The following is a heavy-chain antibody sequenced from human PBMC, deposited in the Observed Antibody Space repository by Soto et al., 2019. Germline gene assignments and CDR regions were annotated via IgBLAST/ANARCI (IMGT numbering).Heavy chain of an antibody. J-gene: IGHJ4*02. CDR2: ISGSGGST. CDR1: GFTFSSYA. CDR3: AKDHIPRTPYMLYFDY. D-gene: IGHD3-16*01. Sequence: EVQLLESGGGLVQPGGSLRLSCAASGFTFSSYAMSWVRQAPGKGLEWVSAISGSGGSTYYADSVKGRFTISRDNSKNTLYLQMNSLRAEDTAVYYCAKDHIPRTPYMLYFDYWGQGTLVTVSS. V-gene: IGHV3-23*01.